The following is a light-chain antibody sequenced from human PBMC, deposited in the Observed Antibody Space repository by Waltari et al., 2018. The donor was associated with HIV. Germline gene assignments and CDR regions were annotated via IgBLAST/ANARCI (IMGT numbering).Light chain of an antibody. Sequence: QSALTQPRSVSSSPGPSITISCTETSSHECAYNYVPWYQQHPGKAPKLLICDVSKRPSGVPERFSGSKSGKTASLTICGVQADDEADYYCSSSAGSYTYVVFGGGTKLTVL. CDR1: SSHECAYNY. CDR2: DVS. J-gene: IGLJ2*01. V-gene: IGLV2-11*01. CDR3: SSSAGSYTYVV.